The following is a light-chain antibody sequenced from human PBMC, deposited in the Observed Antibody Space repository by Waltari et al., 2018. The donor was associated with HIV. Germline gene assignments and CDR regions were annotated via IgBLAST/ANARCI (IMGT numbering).Light chain of an antibody. J-gene: IGLJ2*01. Sequence: SVLTQPPSTSGTPGQRVTISCSGSTYTIGGNAVNWYQQRPGTAPKLVIYTNNQRMPGVPDRFTGSKSGTSASLAISGLQSEDEAHYYFAVWDDSLNGNVIFGGGTKLTVL. CDR2: TNN. V-gene: IGLV1-44*01. CDR3: AVWDDSLNGNVI. CDR1: TYTIGGNA.